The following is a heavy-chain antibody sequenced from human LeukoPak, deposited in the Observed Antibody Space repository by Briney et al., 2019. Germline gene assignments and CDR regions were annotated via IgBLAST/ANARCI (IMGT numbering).Heavy chain of an antibody. D-gene: IGHD6-13*01. V-gene: IGHV4-61*02. CDR3: ARVYCSNSYDYWYFGL. CDR2: ISSSGST. Sequence: PSETLSLTCTVSGDSISSGDYYWSWIRQPAGKGLEWIARISSSGSTNYNPSLKSRVTISVDTSKYQFSLKLSSVTAADTAVYYCARVYCSNSYDYWYFGLWGRGTLVTVSS. J-gene: IGHJ2*01. CDR1: GDSISSGDYY.